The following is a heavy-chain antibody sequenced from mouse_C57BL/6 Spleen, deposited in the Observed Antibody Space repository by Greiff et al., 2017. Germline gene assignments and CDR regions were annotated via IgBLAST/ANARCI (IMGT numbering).Heavy chain of an antibody. V-gene: IGHV5-6*01. CDR1: GFTFSSYG. CDR2: ISSGGSYT. CDR3: ARHPRNYEYYFDY. Sequence: EVKLVESGGDLVKPGGSLKLSCAASGFTFSSYGMSWVRQTPDKRLEWVATISSGGSYTSYPDSVKGRFTISRDNAKNTLYLQMSSLKSEDTAMYYCARHPRNYEYYFDYWGQGTTLTVSS. D-gene: IGHD2-4*01. J-gene: IGHJ2*01.